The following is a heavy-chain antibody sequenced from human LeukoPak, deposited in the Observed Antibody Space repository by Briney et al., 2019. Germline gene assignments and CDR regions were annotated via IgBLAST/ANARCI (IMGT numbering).Heavy chain of an antibody. D-gene: IGHD1-7*01. Sequence: GGSLRLSCAASGFTVSSNYMSWVRQAPGKGLEWVSVINSGGSTYYADSVKGRFTISRDNSKNTLYLQMNSLRAEDTAVYYCARNNLKITGTTDYYGMDVWGQGTTVTVSS. CDR3: ARNNLKITGTTDYYGMDV. CDR1: GFTVSSNY. J-gene: IGHJ6*02. V-gene: IGHV3-66*01. CDR2: INSGGST.